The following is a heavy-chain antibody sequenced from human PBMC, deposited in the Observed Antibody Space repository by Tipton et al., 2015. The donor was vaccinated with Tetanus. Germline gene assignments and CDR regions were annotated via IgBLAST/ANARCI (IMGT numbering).Heavy chain of an antibody. V-gene: IGHV4-4*02. CDR2: ISHNGST. CDR1: GGSISSNYW. CDR3: ARALKQGANWFDP. Sequence: TLSLTCAVSGGSISSNYWWSWVRQSPGTGLEWIGEISHNGSTNYNPSLKSRVTISVDKSKNQFSLRLGSVTAADTAIYYCARALKQGANWFDPWGQGTLVTVSS. J-gene: IGHJ5*02. D-gene: IGHD3-16*01.